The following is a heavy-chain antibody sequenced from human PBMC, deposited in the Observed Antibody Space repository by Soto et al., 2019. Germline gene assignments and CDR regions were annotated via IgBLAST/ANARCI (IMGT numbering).Heavy chain of an antibody. V-gene: IGHV3-9*01. D-gene: IGHD6-13*01. CDR3: AKGRSAALIAAAGRDNWFDP. CDR2: INWNGGTK. J-gene: IGHJ5*02. Sequence: EVQLVESGGGLLQPGRSLRLSCEASGFIFDDYAMYWVRQAPGKGLEWVAAINWNGGTKAYADSVKGRFTVSRDNAKNSLYLQMSSLRPDDTALYYCAKGRSAALIAAAGRDNWFDPWGQGTLVTVSS. CDR1: GFIFDDYA.